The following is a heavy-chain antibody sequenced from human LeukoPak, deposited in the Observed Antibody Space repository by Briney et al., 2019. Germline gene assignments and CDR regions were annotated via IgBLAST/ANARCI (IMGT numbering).Heavy chain of an antibody. V-gene: IGHV3-21*01. CDR1: GFIFSSYT. J-gene: IGHJ4*02. CDR3: ARARVRGVITIIRGYYFDY. D-gene: IGHD3-10*01. CDR2: VGADTNYI. Sequence: GGSLRLSCAASGFIFSSYTMSWVRQAPGKGLEWVSSVGADTNYIYYADSVKGRFTISRDNAKNSLYLQMNSLRAEDTAVYYCARARVRGVITIIRGYYFDYWGQGTLVTVSS.